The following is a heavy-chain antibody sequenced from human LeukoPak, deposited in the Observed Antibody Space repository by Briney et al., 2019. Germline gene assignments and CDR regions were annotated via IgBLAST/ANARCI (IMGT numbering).Heavy chain of an antibody. CDR2: INQDESEK. CDR3: ARDHYGLDV. CDR1: GFTFSSHW. V-gene: IGHV3-7*01. Sequence: PGGSLRLSCAGSGFTFSSHWMSWVRQAPEKGLEWVAHINQDESEKDSVGSVKGRFTISRDNSKNLLYLQMNSLRVEDTAVYFCARDHYGLDVWGQGTTVTVSS. J-gene: IGHJ6*02.